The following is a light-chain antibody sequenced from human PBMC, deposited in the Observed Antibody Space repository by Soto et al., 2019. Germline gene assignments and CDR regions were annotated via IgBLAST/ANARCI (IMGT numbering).Light chain of an antibody. Sequence: FMLTQPHSVSGSPGETVTISCTRSSGSIASNFVQWYQQRPGSAPRNVIYEDNYRPSGVPDRFSGSIDSSSNSASLTISGLRPEDEADYYCQSYDITYGVFGGGTQLTV. CDR3: QSYDITYGV. CDR1: SGSIASNF. V-gene: IGLV6-57*04. CDR2: EDN. J-gene: IGLJ7*01.